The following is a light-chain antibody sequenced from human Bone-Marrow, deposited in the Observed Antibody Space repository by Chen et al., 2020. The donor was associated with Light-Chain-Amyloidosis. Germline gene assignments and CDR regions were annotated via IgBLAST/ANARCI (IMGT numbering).Light chain of an antibody. V-gene: IGKV3-20*01. CDR2: GSS. J-gene: IGKJ4*01. CDR3: QQYGTAPLT. Sequence: EIVLTQSPGTLSLSPGAGANLSCRASQTISSNYLTWYQQKFGQAPRLLIYGSSSRATGIPDRFSGSGSGTDFTLTMNRLETEDFARYLCQQYGTAPLTFGGGTKVEI. CDR1: QTISSNY.